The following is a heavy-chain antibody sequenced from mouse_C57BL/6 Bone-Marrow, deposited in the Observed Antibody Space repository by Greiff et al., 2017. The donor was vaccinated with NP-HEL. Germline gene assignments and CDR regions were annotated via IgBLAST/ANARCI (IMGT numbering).Heavy chain of an antibody. CDR1: GFNIKNTY. CDR2: IDPATGNH. V-gene: IGHV14-3*01. CDR3: ATQGPNWEAWFAY. J-gene: IGHJ3*01. Sequence: VQLQQSVAELVRPGASVKLSCTASGFNIKNTYMHWVKQRPEQGLEWIGRIDPATGNHKYAPKFQGKATITADTSSHTDYLQLSSLTSEDTAIYYCATQGPNWEAWFAYGGQGTLVTVSA. D-gene: IGHD4-1*01.